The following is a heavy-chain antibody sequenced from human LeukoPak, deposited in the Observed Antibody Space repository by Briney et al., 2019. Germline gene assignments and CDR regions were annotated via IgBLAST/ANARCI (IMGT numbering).Heavy chain of an antibody. J-gene: IGHJ4*02. D-gene: IGHD6-13*01. Sequence: PSETLSLTCSVSGVSISTGSFYWGWIRQPPGKGLEWIGNIYYGGSTYYNPSLKSRVTISVDTSKNEFSLKLNSVTAAGTALYHCASSSRWFFEHWGQGTLVTVSS. V-gene: IGHV4-39*07. CDR2: IYYGGST. CDR3: ASSSRWFFEH. CDR1: GVSISTGSFY.